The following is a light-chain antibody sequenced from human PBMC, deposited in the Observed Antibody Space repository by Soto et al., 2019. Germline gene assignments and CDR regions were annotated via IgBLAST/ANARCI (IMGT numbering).Light chain of an antibody. Sequence: QAVVTQEPSLTESPGGTVTLTCGSSTGAVTSNHHPYWFQQKAGQAPRTLIYDTSNNHSWTPARFSGSLLGDKAALTLSGAQPEDKAQYYCLLSCNAAQVFGGGTKVTVL. V-gene: IGLV7-46*01. CDR2: DTS. CDR1: TGAVTSNHH. CDR3: LLSCNAAQV. J-gene: IGLJ2*01.